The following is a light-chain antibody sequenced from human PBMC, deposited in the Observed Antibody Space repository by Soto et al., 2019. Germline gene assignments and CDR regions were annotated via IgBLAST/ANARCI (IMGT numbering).Light chain of an antibody. CDR3: GTWDSGMSEVG. J-gene: IGLJ2*01. CDR1: SSNIGNNY. CDR2: DNN. Sequence: QAVLTQPPSVSATPGQAVTISCSGSSSNIGNNYVSWYQQSPGTAPKLLIYDNNQRPSGTPDRFSGSKSGTSATLGITGLQTGDEADYYCGTWDSGMSEVGFGGWTQLTVL. V-gene: IGLV1-51*01.